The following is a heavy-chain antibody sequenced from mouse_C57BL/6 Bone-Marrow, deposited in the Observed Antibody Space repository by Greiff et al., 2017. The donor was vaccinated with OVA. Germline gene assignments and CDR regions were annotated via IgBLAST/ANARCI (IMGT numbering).Heavy chain of an antibody. CDR2: IRSKSNNYAT. J-gene: IGHJ4*01. V-gene: IGHV10-1*01. CDR3: VGQGGPYAMDY. CDR1: GFSFNTYA. Sequence: EVHLVESGGGLVQPKGSLKLSCAASGFSFNTYAMNWVRQAPGKGLEWVARIRSKSNNYATYYADSVKDRFTISRDDSESMLYLQMNNLKTEDTAMYYCVGQGGPYAMDYWGQGTSVTVSS.